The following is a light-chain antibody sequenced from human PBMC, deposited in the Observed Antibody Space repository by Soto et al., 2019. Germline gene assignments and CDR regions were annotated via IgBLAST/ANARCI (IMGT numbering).Light chain of an antibody. CDR2: DAS. CDR1: QSINNY. V-gene: IGKV1-39*01. CDR3: QQYTNTNNPWM. Sequence: DIQMTQSPSSLSASVGDSVTITCRTSQSINNYLNWYQQKPGKAPKLLVYDASTLQSGVASRFSGSGSGTEFTLIISGLQPDDSATYYCQQYTNTNNPWMFGQGTKVDIK. J-gene: IGKJ1*01.